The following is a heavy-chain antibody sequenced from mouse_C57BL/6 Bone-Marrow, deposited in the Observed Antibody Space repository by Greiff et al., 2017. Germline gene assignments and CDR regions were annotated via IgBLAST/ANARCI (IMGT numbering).Heavy chain of an antibody. Sequence: QVQLQQPGAELVMPGASVKLSCKASGYTFTSYWMHWVKQRPGQGLEWIGEIDPSDSYTTYNQKFKGKSTLTVEQSSTTAYMPLSSLPSEDSAVYYCARPPSGNYGWYFDVWGTGTTVTVSS. CDR3: ARPPSGNYGWYFDV. D-gene: IGHD2-1*01. J-gene: IGHJ1*03. CDR1: GYTFTSYW. V-gene: IGHV1-69*01. CDR2: IDPSDSYT.